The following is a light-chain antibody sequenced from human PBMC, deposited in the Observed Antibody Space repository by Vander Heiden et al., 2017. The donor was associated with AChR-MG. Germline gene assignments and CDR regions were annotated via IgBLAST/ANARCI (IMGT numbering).Light chain of an antibody. CDR2: GNN. J-gene: IGLJ3*02. Sequence: QSVLRQPPSVSGAPGQTVTISCTGSSSNIGAGYDGHWYQQLPGTAPKLIIYGNNNRPSGVPDRFSGFKSGTSASLAITGLQAEDEADYYCQSYDSSLSGSVFGGGTKLTVL. V-gene: IGLV1-40*01. CDR3: QSYDSSLSGSV. CDR1: SSNIGAGYD.